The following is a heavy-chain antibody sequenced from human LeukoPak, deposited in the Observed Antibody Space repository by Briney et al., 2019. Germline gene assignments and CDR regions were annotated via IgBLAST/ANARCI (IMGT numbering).Heavy chain of an antibody. CDR1: GFTFSSYW. CDR2: ISGSGGST. CDR3: AKDREGTIADYFDY. D-gene: IGHD1-7*01. V-gene: IGHV3-23*01. Sequence: GGSLRLSCAASGFTFSSYWMTWVRQVPGKGLEWVSSISGSGGSTYYADSVKGRFTISRDNSKNTLYLQMNSLRGEDTAVYYCAKDREGTIADYFDYWGQGTLVTVSS. J-gene: IGHJ4*02.